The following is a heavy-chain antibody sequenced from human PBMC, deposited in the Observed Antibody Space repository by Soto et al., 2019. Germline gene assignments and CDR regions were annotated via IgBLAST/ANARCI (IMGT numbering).Heavy chain of an antibody. J-gene: IGHJ4*02. CDR2: INAGNGNT. V-gene: IGHV1-3*01. CDR1: GYTFTSYA. D-gene: IGHD3-9*01. CDR3: ARADILTGSLYY. Sequence: ASVKVSCKASGYTFTSYALHWARQAPGQRLEWMGWINAGNGNTKYSQKFQGSVTISRDTSASTAYMELSSLRSEDTAVYYCARADILTGSLYYWGQGTLVTVSS.